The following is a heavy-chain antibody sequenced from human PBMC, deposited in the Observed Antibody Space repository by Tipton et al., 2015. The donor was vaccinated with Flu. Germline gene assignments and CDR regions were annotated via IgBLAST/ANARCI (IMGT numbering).Heavy chain of an antibody. D-gene: IGHD2-21*01. CDR2: IWYDGSNK. CDR3: ARVNCGGDCPNDAFDI. CDR1: GFTFSSYG. V-gene: IGHV3-33*01. J-gene: IGHJ3*02. Sequence: QLVQSGGGVVQPGRSLRLSCAASGFTFSSYGMHWVRQAPGKGLEWVAVIWYDGSNKYYADSVKGRFTISRDNSKNTLYLQMNSLGAEDTAVYYCARVNCGGDCPNDAFDIWGQGTMVTVSS.